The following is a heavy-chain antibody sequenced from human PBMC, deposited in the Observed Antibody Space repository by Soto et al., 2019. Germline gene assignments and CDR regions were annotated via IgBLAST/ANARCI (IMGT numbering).Heavy chain of an antibody. V-gene: IGHV1-3*01. D-gene: IGHD2-8*01. CDR1: GYTFTSYA. CDR2: INAGNGNT. CDR3: ARDCTNGVCYTEYFQH. J-gene: IGHJ1*01. Sequence: ASVKVSCKASGYTFTSYAMHWVRQAPGQRLKWMGWINAGNGNTKYSQKFQGRVTITRDTSASTAYMELSCLRSEDTAVYYCARDCTNGVCYTEYFQHWGQGTLVTVSS.